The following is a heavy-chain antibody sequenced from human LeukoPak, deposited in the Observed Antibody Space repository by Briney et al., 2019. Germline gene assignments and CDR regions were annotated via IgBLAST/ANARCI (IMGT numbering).Heavy chain of an antibody. J-gene: IGHJ4*02. CDR2: ISGNGRNT. CDR3: ARDSPRPPTYYYDSSDF. Sequence: PGGSLRLSRASSGFTFRTYVMSWVRQAPGKGLEWVSAISGNGRNTYYADSVKGRFTISRDNSKNTLYLQMNSLRVEDTAVYYCARDSPRPPTYYYDSSDFWGQGTLVTVSS. D-gene: IGHD3-22*01. CDR1: GFTFRTYV. V-gene: IGHV3-23*01.